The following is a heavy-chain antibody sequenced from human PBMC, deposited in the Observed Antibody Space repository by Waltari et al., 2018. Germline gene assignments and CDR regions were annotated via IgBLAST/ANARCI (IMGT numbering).Heavy chain of an antibody. CDR3: VRDHHVLRFSYGLDV. CDR1: GLNIHINY. J-gene: IGHJ6*02. D-gene: IGHD3-3*01. V-gene: IGHV3-66*01. CDR2: IYSGGNT. Sequence: EEQLVESGGGLVQPGGSLRLSWSVPGLNIHINYLSWVRRAPGKGLEWVSAIYSGGNTYYADSVKGRFIISRDTSKNTLYLQMNSLRAEDTAIYYCVRDHHVLRFSYGLDVWGQGTTVTVSS.